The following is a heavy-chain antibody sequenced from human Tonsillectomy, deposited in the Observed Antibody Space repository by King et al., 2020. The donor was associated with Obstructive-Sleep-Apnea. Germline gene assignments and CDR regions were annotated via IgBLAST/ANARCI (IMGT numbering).Heavy chain of an antibody. CDR1: GFSLTTSGVS. Sequence: TLKESGPTLVKPTQTLTLTCTFSGFSLTTSGVSVGWIRQPPGKALEWLALIYWDDDKLYSPSLKNRLTITKDTSKNQVVLTLTNMDTVDTAIYYCSRTPFMRSYDLTFDYWGQGTLVTVSS. CDR3: SRTPFMRSYDLTFDY. CDR2: IYWDDDK. D-gene: IGHD3-16*01. V-gene: IGHV2-5*02. J-gene: IGHJ4*02.